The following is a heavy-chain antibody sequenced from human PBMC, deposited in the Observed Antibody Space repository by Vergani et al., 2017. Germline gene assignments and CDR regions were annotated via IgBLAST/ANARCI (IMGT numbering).Heavy chain of an antibody. V-gene: IGHV3-23*01. CDR3: AKHPWGELLNFDY. D-gene: IGHD1-26*01. Sequence: EVQLLESGGGLVQPGGSLRLSCAASGFTFSSYAMSWVRQAPGKGLEWVSDISGSGGSTYYEDSVKGRFTISRDNSKNTLYLQMNSLRAEDTAVYYCAKHPWGELLNFDYLGQGTLVTVSS. CDR1: GFTFSSYA. CDR2: ISGSGGST. J-gene: IGHJ4*02.